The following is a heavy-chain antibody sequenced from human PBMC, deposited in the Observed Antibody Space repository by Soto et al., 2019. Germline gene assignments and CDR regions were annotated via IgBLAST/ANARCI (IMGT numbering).Heavy chain of an antibody. J-gene: IGHJ4*02. CDR3: AREDFWSGYFDY. D-gene: IGHD3-3*01. V-gene: IGHV4-61*01. CDR2: VYYSGTT. CDR1: GGSFSSGTYY. Sequence: SETLSLTCTVSGGSFSSGTYYWSWIRQPPGKGLEWIGYVYYSGTTNYNPSLKSRVTISVDTSKSQFSLRLTSVTAADTAVYYCAREDFWSGYFDYWGQGTLVTVSS.